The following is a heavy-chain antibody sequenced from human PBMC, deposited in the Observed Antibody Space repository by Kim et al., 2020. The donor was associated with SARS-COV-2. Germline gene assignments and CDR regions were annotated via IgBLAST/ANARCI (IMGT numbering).Heavy chain of an antibody. D-gene: IGHD3-9*01. CDR2: ISSSSSYI. J-gene: IGHJ4*02. CDR1: GFTFSSYS. CDR3: AREVLRYFDWLGAPFDY. V-gene: IGHV3-21*01. Sequence: GGSLRLSCAASGFTFSSYSMNWVRQAPGKGLEWVSSISSSSSYIYYADSVKGRFTISRDNAKNSLYLQMNSLRAEDTAVYYCAREVLRYFDWLGAPFDYWGQGPLVTVSS.